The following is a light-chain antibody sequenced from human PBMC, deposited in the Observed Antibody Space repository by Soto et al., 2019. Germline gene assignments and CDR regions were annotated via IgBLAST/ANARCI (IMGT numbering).Light chain of an antibody. V-gene: IGLV2-14*01. Sequence: QSVLTQPASVSGSPGQSITISCTGTNSDVGGYNYVSWYQQHPGKAPKLLIYDVTHRPSGVSNRFSGSKSGNTASLTISGIQAEDEADYYCCSYTSSSTPYVFGTGTKVTVL. CDR1: NSDVGGYNY. CDR2: DVT. J-gene: IGLJ1*01. CDR3: CSYTSSSTPYV.